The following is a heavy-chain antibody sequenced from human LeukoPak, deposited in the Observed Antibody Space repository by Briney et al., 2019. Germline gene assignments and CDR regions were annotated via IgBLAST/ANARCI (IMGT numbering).Heavy chain of an antibody. CDR2: INYRGVT. V-gene: IGHV4-34*01. Sequence: SETLSLTCAVYGGSFSGHYWAWIRQPPGKGLEWIGEINYRGVTNYSPSLSSRVSISVDMAKKQVSLELSFVTAADTAVYYCARESDIAVVLSATPTSKSHLWGVDVWGQGTTVTVSS. J-gene: IGHJ6*02. CDR1: GGSFSGHY. CDR3: ARESDIAVVLSATPTSKSHLWGVDV. D-gene: IGHD2-15*01.